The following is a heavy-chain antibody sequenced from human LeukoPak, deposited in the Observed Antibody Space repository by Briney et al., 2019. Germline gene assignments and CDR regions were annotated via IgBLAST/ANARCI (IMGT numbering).Heavy chain of an antibody. J-gene: IGHJ4*02. CDR3: ARDPFGSEGF. Sequence: PGGSLRLSCAASGFTLSRHWMHWVRHTPGKGLVWVSRINSDGSSSSYADSVKGRFTISRDNAKNTLYLQMNSLRVEDTAVYYCARDPFGSEGFWGQGTLVTVSS. V-gene: IGHV3-74*01. CDR2: INSDGSSS. D-gene: IGHD3-10*01. CDR1: GFTLSRHW.